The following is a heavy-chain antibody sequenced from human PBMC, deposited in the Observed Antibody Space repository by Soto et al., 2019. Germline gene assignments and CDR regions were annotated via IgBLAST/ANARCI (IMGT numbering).Heavy chain of an antibody. D-gene: IGHD5-12*01. V-gene: IGHV2-5*02. CDR2: IYWDDDK. CDR1: GFSLSTSGVG. J-gene: IGHJ4*02. Sequence: QITLKESGPTLVKPTQTLTLTCTFSGFSLSTSGVGVGWIRQPPGKALEWLALIYWDDDKRYSPSLKSRLTITKDTSKNQVVLTMTNMDPVDTATYYCAHRTWEATTNNYFDYWGQGTLVTVSS. CDR3: AHRTWEATTNNYFDY.